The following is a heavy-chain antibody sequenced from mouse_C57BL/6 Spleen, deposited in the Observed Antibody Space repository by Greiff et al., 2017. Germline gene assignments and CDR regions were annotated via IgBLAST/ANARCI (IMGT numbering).Heavy chain of an antibody. V-gene: IGHV5-9*01. J-gene: IGHJ2*01. CDR3: ARQDYSNRFFFDY. Sequence: EVMLVESGGGLVKPGGSLKLSCAASGFTFSSYTMSWVRQTPEKRLEWVATISGGGGNTYYPDSVKGRFTISRDNAKNTLYLQMSSLRSEDTALYYCARQDYSNRFFFDYWGQGTTLTVSS. D-gene: IGHD2-5*01. CDR1: GFTFSSYT. CDR2: ISGGGGNT.